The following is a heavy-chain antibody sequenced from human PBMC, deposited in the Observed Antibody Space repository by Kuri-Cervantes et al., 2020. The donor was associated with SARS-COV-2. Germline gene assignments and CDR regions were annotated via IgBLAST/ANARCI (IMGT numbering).Heavy chain of an antibody. Sequence: GGSLRLSCAASGFTFSSYAMHWVRQAPGKGLEWVAVISYDGSSRYYTDSVKGRFTISRDNSKNTLYLQMNSLRAEDTAVYYCARESGHDGAGLGGAFDIWGQGTMVTVSS. CDR3: ARESGHDGAGLGGAFDI. D-gene: IGHD5-12*01. V-gene: IGHV3-30*04. J-gene: IGHJ3*02. CDR2: ISYDGSSR. CDR1: GFTFSSYA.